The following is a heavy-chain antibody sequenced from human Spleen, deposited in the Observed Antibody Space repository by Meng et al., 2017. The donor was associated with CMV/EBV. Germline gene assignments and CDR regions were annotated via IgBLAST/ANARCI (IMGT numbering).Heavy chain of an antibody. J-gene: IGHJ4*02. Sequence: GESLKISCAASGFTFSSYAMSWVRQAPGKGLEWVSAISGSGGSTYYADSVKGRFTISRDNSKNTLYLQMNSLRAEDTAVYYCEGFSRDGYNDLNYWGQGTLVTVSS. CDR3: EGFSRDGYNDLNY. V-gene: IGHV3-23*01. D-gene: IGHD5-24*01. CDR1: GFTFSSYA. CDR2: ISGSGGST.